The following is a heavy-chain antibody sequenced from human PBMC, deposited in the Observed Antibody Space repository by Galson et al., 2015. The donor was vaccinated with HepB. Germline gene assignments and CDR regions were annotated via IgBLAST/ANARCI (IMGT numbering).Heavy chain of an antibody. CDR1: GFIFSAFD. V-gene: IGHV3-23*01. CDR2: IHTSGDRT. D-gene: IGHD3-9*01. Sequence: SLRLSCADSGFIFSAFDMNWVRQAPGKGPEWVSNIHTSGDRTYYADSVEGRFTISRNNSKNTLYLQMNSLRAEDTAIYYCAKDFNWPEGSWGQGTLVTVSS. CDR3: AKDFNWPEGS. J-gene: IGHJ5*02.